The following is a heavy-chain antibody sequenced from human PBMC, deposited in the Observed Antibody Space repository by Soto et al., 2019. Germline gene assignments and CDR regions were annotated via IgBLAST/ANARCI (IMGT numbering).Heavy chain of an antibody. CDR1: GFTFSSYV. V-gene: IGHV3-23*01. CDR3: AKDLWSGYYMDV. J-gene: IGHJ6*03. Sequence: GGSLRLSCAASGFTFSSYVMRWVRQAPGKGLEWVSAISGSGGSTYYADSVKGRFTISRDNSKNTLYLQMNSLRAEDTAIYYCAKDLWSGYYMDVWGKGTTVTVS. CDR2: ISGSGGST. D-gene: IGHD3-3*01.